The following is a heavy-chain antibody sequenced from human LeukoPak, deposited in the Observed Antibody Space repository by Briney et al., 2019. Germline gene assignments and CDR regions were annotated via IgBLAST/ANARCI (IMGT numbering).Heavy chain of an antibody. V-gene: IGHV4-34*01. CDR1: GGSFSGYY. D-gene: IGHD4-17*01. J-gene: IGHJ4*02. CDR2: NNESGRT. Sequence: SETLSLTCAVYGGSFSGYYWSWIRQSPGKGLEWIGENNESGRTNYNPSLKSRVTISVDTSKNQFSLKLSSVTAADTAVYYCARGRDDYGGFDYWGQGTLVTVSS. CDR3: ARGRDDYGGFDY.